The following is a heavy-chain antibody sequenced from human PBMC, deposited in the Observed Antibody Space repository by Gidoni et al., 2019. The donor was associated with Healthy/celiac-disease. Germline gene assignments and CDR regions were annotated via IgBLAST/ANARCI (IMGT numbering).Heavy chain of an antibody. CDR3: ARGEQLVRYYYYGMDV. Sequence: QVQLVESGGGVVQPGRSLRLSCAASGVTFSSSGMHWVRQAPGKGLEGVAVIWDDGSNKDYADSVKGRFTISRDKSKNTLYLQMNSLRAEDTAVYYCARGEQLVRYYYYGMDVWGQGTTVTVSS. J-gene: IGHJ6*02. CDR1: GVTFSSSG. CDR2: IWDDGSNK. V-gene: IGHV3-33*01. D-gene: IGHD6-13*01.